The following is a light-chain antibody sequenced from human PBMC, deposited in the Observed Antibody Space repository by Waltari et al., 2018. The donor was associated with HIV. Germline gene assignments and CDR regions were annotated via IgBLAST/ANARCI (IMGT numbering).Light chain of an antibody. J-gene: IGKJ2*01. V-gene: IGKV1-5*03. CDR3: QQYNSDFYT. CDR1: QNVAGW. CDR2: KAS. Sequence: IQMTQSPSILSASVGDRVTITCRASQNVAGWLAWYQQRRGRAPKLLIYKASTLEFGVPARFSGSGSGTDLTLTINSLHPDDFATYYCQQYNSDFYTFGQGTRLDLK.